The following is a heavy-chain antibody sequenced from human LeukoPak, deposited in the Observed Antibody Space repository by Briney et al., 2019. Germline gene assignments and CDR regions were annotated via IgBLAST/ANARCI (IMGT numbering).Heavy chain of an antibody. D-gene: IGHD6-13*01. CDR2: INPYSGDT. CDR1: GYTFTGYH. J-gene: IGHJ4*02. Sequence: ASVKVSCKASGYTFTGYHIHWARQAPGQGLEWMGRINPYSGDTNFAQKFQGRVTMTRDTSITTAYMDLSSLTPDDTAVYFCARDQGSLTRSWYTGYWGQGPRSPSPQ. V-gene: IGHV1-2*06. CDR3: ARDQGSLTRSWYTGY.